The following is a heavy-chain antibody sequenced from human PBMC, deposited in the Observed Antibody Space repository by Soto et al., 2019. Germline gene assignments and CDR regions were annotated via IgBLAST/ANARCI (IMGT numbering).Heavy chain of an antibody. D-gene: IGHD3-3*01. J-gene: IGHJ4*02. CDR1: GFTFSSYW. CDR2: INSDGSST. Sequence: GGSLRLSCAASGFTFSSYWMHWVRQAPGKGLVWVSRINSDGSSTSYADSVKGRFTISRDNAKNTLYLQMNSLRAEDTAVYYCARPARSGYHQIDYWGQGTLVTVYS. CDR3: ARPARSGYHQIDY. V-gene: IGHV3-74*01.